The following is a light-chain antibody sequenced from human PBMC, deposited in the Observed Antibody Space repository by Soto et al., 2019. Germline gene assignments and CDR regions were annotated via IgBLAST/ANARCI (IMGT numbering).Light chain of an antibody. CDR1: QSVSSH. Sequence: EIVLTQSPATLSLSPGERATLSCRASQSVSSHLAWYQQKPGQAPRLLIYDASNRATGIPARFSGSGSGTDFTLTISSLEPEDFAFYYCQQRSNGITFGQGTRLEIK. CDR3: QQRSNGIT. V-gene: IGKV3-11*01. J-gene: IGKJ5*01. CDR2: DAS.